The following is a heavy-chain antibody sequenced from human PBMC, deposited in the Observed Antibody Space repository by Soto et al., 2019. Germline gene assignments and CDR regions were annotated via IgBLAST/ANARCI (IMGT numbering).Heavy chain of an antibody. J-gene: IGHJ6*02. V-gene: IGHV1-8*01. CDR2: MNPNSGNT. D-gene: IGHD3-3*01. CDR3: ARPSSDDCWSGYYRTYYYYYGMDV. Sequence: AXVQVSCKASGDTFPSYDINWVRQATGQGLEWIGWMNPNSGNTGYAQKFQGRVTMTRNTSISTAYMEVSSLRSEETAVYYCARPSSDDCWSGYYRTYYYYYGMDVWGQGTTVTAP. CDR1: GDTFPSYD.